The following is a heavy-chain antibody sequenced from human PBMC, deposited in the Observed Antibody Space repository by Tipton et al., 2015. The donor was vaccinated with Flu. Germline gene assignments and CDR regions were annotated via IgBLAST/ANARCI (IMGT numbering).Heavy chain of an antibody. Sequence: RSLRLSCAASGFSFDDYAMHWVRQAPGKGLEWVSGISWNSDNLDYADSVKGRFTISRDNGKNSLFLQMTSLRVEDTALYYCVKGIEVWFGENIRRILYGMDVWGQGIKVIVSS. CDR2: ISWNSDNL. CDR1: GFSFDDYA. V-gene: IGHV3-9*01. CDR3: VKGIEVWFGENIRRILYGMDV. J-gene: IGHJ6*02. D-gene: IGHD3-10*01.